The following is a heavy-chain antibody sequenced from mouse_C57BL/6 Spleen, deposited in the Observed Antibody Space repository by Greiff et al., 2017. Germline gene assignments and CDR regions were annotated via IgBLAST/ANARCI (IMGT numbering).Heavy chain of an antibody. J-gene: IGHJ2*01. V-gene: IGHV5-16*01. CDR3: ARGDSSGLDYFDY. CDR2: INYDGSST. CDR1: GFTFSDYY. Sequence: DVHLVESEGGLVQPGSSMKLSCTASGFTFSDYYMAWVRQVPEKGLEWVANINYDGSSTYYLDSLKSRFIISRDNAKNILYLQMSSLKSEDTATYYCARGDSSGLDYFDYWGQGTTLTVSS. D-gene: IGHD3-2*02.